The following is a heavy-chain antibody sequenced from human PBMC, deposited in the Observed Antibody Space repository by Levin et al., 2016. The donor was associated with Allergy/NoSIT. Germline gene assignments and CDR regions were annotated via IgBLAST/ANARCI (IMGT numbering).Heavy chain of an antibody. CDR2: VYYSGST. CDR1: GDSITSNTYY. J-gene: IGHJ4*02. V-gene: IGHV4-39*01. Sequence: ESLKISCSVSGDSITSNTYYWAWIRQPPGKGLEWIGSVYYSGSTYYNPSLMSRLTMSVDTSQNQFSLMLRSVTAADTAVYHCVRLSSNTWYFDYWGRGTLVTVSS. D-gene: IGHD6-13*01. CDR3: VRLSSNTWYFDY.